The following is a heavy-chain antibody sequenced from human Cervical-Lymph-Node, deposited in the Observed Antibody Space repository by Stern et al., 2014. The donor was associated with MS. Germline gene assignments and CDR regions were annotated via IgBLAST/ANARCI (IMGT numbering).Heavy chain of an antibody. Sequence: QVQLVESGGGVVQPGRSLRLSCAASGFTFSSYGMHWVRQAPGKGLEWVAVIWYDGSNKYYADSVKGRFTISRDNSKNTLYLQMNSLRAEDTAVYYCARDPNSSSWDEEGYFDYWGQGTLVTVSS. CDR3: ARDPNSSSWDEEGYFDY. CDR1: GFTFSSYG. V-gene: IGHV3-33*01. CDR2: IWYDGSNK. D-gene: IGHD6-6*01. J-gene: IGHJ4*02.